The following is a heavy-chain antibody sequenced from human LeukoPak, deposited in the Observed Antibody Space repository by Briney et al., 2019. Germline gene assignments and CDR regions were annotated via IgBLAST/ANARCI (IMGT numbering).Heavy chain of an antibody. D-gene: IGHD2/OR15-2a*01. J-gene: IGHJ4*02. CDR3: ARDRGYFYDQLDY. Sequence: GGSLRLSWVASGYPFSSYSMNWIRQAPGKGLEWVSYSSVSGGVRSYADSVKGRFTISRDDARNSLYLQMNSLKDEDTAVYYCARDRGYFYDQLDYWGQGTLVTVSS. V-gene: IGHV3-48*02. CDR1: GYPFSSYS. CDR2: SSVSGGVR.